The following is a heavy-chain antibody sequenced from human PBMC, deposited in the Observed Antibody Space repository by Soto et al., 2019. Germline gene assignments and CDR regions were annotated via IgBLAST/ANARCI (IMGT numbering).Heavy chain of an antibody. CDR1: GGSISSRGYY. CDR3: PYYGAGSENWFDP. D-gene: IGHD3-10*01. J-gene: IGHJ5*02. Sequence: PSESLSLTCTVSGGSISSRGYYWSWIRQHPGKGLEWIGYIYYSGSTYYNPSLRSRVTISVDTSKNHFSLKLSPVTAADTAVYYCPYYGAGSENWFDPLGPGTQVTVSS. V-gene: IGHV4-31*03. CDR2: IYYSGST.